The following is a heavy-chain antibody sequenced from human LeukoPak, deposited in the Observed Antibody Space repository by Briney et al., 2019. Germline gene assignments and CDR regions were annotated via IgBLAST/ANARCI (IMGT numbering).Heavy chain of an antibody. J-gene: IGHJ4*02. CDR3: ARRVSSSWYSLAALDY. D-gene: IGHD6-13*01. V-gene: IGHV3-21*01. CDR2: ISSSSSYI. Sequence: GGSLRLSCAASGFTFSSYSMNWVRQAPGKGLEWVSSISSSSSYIYYADSVKGRITISRDNAKNSLYLQMNSLRAEDTAVYYCARRVSSSWYSLAALDYWGQGTLVIVSS. CDR1: GFTFSSYS.